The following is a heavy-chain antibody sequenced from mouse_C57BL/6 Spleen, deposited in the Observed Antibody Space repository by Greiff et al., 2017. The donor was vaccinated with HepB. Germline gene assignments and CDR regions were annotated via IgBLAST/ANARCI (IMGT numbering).Heavy chain of an antibody. CDR1: GYAFSSSW. CDR2: IYPGDGDT. J-gene: IGHJ4*01. Sequence: QVQLKQSGPELVKPGASVKISCKASGYAFSSSWMNWVKQRPGKGLEWIGRIYPGDGDTNYNGKFKGKATLTADKSSSTAYMQLSSLTSEDSAVYFCARSSNYGNAMDYWGQGTSVTVSS. CDR3: ARSSNYGNAMDY. V-gene: IGHV1-82*01. D-gene: IGHD2-5*01.